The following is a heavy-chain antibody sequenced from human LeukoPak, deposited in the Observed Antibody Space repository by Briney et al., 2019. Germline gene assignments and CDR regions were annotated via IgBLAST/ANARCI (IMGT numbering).Heavy chain of an antibody. Sequence: GGSLRLSCAASGFNFSSYWMSWVRHAPGKGLEWVANIKQDGSEKYYVASVKGRFTISRDNAKNSLYLQMNSLRAEDTAVYYCARTSPYYYGSSHFDYWGQGTLVTVSS. CDR3: ARTSPYYYGSSHFDY. CDR1: GFNFSSYW. J-gene: IGHJ4*02. CDR2: IKQDGSEK. D-gene: IGHD3-10*01. V-gene: IGHV3-7*01.